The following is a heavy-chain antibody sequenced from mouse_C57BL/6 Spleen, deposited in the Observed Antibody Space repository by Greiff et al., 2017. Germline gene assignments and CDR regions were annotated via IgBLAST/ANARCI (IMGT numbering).Heavy chain of an antibody. Sequence: QVQLQQPGAELVKPGASVKLSCKASGYTFTSYWMHWVKQRPGQGLEWIGMIHPNSGSTNYNETFKSKATLTEDKSPSTAYMQLSSLTSEDSAVYCCASYETYFDYWGQGTTLTVSS. J-gene: IGHJ2*01. V-gene: IGHV1-64*01. CDR1: GYTFTSYW. D-gene: IGHD2-3*01. CDR2: IHPNSGST. CDR3: ASYETYFDY.